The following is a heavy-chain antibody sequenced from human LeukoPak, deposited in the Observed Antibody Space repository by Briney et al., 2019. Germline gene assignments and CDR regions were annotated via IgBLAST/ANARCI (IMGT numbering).Heavy chain of an antibody. CDR2: IYYSGST. D-gene: IGHD3-22*01. CDR1: GGSISSYY. J-gene: IGHJ4*02. V-gene: IGHV4-59*01. CDR3: ARSYYYDSSGPFGY. Sequence: SETLSLTCTVSGGSISSYYWSCIRQPPGKGLEWIGYIYYSGSTNYNPSLKSRVTISVDTSKNQFSLKLSSVTAADTAVYYCARSYYYDSSGPFGYWGQGTLVTVSS.